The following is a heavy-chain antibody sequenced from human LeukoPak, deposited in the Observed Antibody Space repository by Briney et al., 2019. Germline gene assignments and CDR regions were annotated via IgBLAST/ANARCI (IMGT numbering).Heavy chain of an antibody. J-gene: IGHJ4*02. D-gene: IGHD1-26*01. Sequence: GGSLRLSCAASVFTFSRYAMSWVRQAAGRGLEWVGRIKSKTDGGTTDYAAPVKGRFTISRDDSKNTLYLQMNSLKTDDTAMYYCTTVSPGREKIDYWGQGTLVTVSS. CDR3: TTVSPGREKIDY. CDR2: IKSKTDGGTT. V-gene: IGHV3-15*01. CDR1: VFTFSRYA.